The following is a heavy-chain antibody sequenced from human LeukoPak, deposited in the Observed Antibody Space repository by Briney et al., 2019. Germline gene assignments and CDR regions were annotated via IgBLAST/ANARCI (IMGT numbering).Heavy chain of an antibody. D-gene: IGHD1-14*01. CDR3: AKTEGGYYYYYYYMDV. CDR1: GFTFSSYA. Sequence: GGSLRLSCAASGFTFSSYAMSWVRQAPGKGLEWVSAISGSGGSTYYADSVKGRFTISRDNSKNTLYLQMNSLRAEDTAVYYCAKTEGGYYYYYYYMDVWGKGTTVTVSS. J-gene: IGHJ6*03. V-gene: IGHV3-23*01. CDR2: ISGSGGST.